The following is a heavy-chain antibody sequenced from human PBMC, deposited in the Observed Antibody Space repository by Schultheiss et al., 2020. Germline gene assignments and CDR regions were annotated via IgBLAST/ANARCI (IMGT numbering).Heavy chain of an antibody. CDR2: TYYRSKWYN. CDR1: GDSVTSNSAA. CDR3: AGGGNFGDYVPNFDY. V-gene: IGHV6-1*01. Sequence: SETLSLTCAISGDSVTSNSAAWNWIRQSPSGGLEWLGRTYYRSKWYNDYAVSVKSRITINPDTSKNQFSLKLSSVTAADTAVYYCAGGGNFGDYVPNFDYWGQGTLVTVSS. D-gene: IGHD4-17*01. J-gene: IGHJ4*02.